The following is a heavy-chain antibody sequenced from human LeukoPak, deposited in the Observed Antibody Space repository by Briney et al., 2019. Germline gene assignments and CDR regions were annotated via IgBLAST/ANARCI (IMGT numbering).Heavy chain of an antibody. CDR2: ISRSSGTI. J-gene: IGHJ4*02. CDR3: VSGSLQSGYNFDY. D-gene: IGHD3-3*01. CDR1: GITFSSSGITFSSYN. Sequence: GGSLRLSCTASGITFSSSGITFSSYNMNWVRQAPGKGLEWVSYISRSSGTIYYADSVKGRFTISRDNANNSLYLQMNSLRAEDTAVYYCVSGSLQSGYNFDYWGQGALVTVSS. V-gene: IGHV3-48*01.